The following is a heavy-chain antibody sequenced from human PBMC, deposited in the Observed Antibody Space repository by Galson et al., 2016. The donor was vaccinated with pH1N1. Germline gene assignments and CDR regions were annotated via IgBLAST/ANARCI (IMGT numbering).Heavy chain of an antibody. Sequence: SLRLSCAASGFTFSSYSMNWVRQAPGKGLEWVSYISSSSSTIYYADSVKGRFTISRDNAKNSLYLQMNSLGAEDTAVYYCARVNHYYYYGMDVWGQGTTVTVSS. CDR2: ISSSSSTI. J-gene: IGHJ6*02. D-gene: IGHD1-14*01. CDR1: GFTFSSYS. V-gene: IGHV3-48*01. CDR3: ARVNHYYYYGMDV.